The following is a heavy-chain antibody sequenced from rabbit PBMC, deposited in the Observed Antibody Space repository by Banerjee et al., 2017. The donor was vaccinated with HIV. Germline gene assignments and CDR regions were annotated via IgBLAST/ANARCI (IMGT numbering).Heavy chain of an antibody. D-gene: IGHD4-1*01. V-gene: IGHV1S45*01. CDR1: GFDFSTYG. CDR3: ARDLAGVIGWNFGL. CDR2: INTSSGNT. Sequence: QEQLVESGGGLVQPGGSLKLSCKASGFDFSTYGVNWVRQAPGKGLEWIACINTSSGNTVYASWAKGRFTISKPSSTTVTLQMTSLTAADTASYFCARDLAGVIGWNFGLWGPGTLVTVS. J-gene: IGHJ4*01.